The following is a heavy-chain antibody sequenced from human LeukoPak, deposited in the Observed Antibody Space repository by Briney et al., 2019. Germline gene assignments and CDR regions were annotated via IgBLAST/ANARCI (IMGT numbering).Heavy chain of an antibody. V-gene: IGHV1-69*13. D-gene: IGHD7-27*01. CDR3: AREKLGASHAFDI. J-gene: IGHJ3*02. CDR2: IIPIFGTA. Sequence: GASVKVSCKASGGTLSSYAISWVRQAPGQGLEWMGGIIPIFGTANYAQKFQGRVTITADESTSTAYMELSSLRSEDTAVYYCAREKLGASHAFDIWGQGTMVTVSS. CDR1: GGTLSSYA.